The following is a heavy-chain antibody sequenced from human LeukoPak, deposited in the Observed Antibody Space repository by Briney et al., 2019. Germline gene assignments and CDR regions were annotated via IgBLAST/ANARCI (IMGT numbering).Heavy chain of an antibody. V-gene: IGHV3-7*01. CDR1: GFSFSNSW. CDR2: IKQDGSET. D-gene: IGHD3-3*01. J-gene: IGHJ4*02. CDR3: ARDRSISGVVTIDF. Sequence: GGSLRLSCAASGFSFSNSWMTWVRQSPGKGLEWVANIKQDGSETYYVDSVMGRFTVSRLNAKNSVYLQMNSLRAEDTAVYYCARDRSISGVVTIDFWGQGTLVTVSS.